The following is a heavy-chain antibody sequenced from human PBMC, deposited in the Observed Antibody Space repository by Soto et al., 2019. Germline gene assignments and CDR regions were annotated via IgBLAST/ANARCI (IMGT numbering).Heavy chain of an antibody. CDR1: GLTFSNYA. D-gene: IGHD1-7*01. Sequence: PGGSLRLSCAASGLTFSNYAMSWVRQAPGKGLEWVSLITGSGAGSYYENSVKGRFTISRDDSKSIAYLQMNSLKTEDTAVYYCTRPRYNWNYGAFDIWGQGTMVTVSS. V-gene: IGHV3-23*02. CDR3: TRPRYNWNYGAFDI. J-gene: IGHJ3*02. CDR2: ITGSGAGS.